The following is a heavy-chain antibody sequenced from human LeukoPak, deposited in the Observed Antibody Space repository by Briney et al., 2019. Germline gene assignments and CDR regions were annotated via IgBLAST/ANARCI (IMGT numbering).Heavy chain of an antibody. J-gene: IGHJ4*02. D-gene: IGHD2-15*01. V-gene: IGHV3-30*02. CDR3: AKHGLPLVVISAPLDY. CDR2: IRYDGDIK. CDR1: GFTFSSYG. Sequence: GGSLRLSCAASGFTFSSYGMHWVRQAPGKGLEWVAFIRYDGDIKYYADSVKDRFTISRDNSKNTVYLQMNSLRAEDTAVYYCAKHGLPLVVISAPLDYWGQGTLVTVAS.